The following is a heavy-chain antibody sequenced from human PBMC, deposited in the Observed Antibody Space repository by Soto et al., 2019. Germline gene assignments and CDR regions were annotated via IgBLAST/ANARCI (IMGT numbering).Heavy chain of an antibody. CDR1: GFTFSSYS. V-gene: IGHV3-21*01. CDR3: ARDDCSSTSCYDGY. D-gene: IGHD2-2*01. CDR2: ISSSSSYI. Sequence: EVQLVESGGGLVKPGGSLRLSCAASGFTFSSYSMNWVRQAPGKGLEWVSSISSSSSYIYYADSVKGRFTISRDNAKNSLYLQMNSLRAEDTAVYYCARDDCSSTSCYDGYWGQGTLVTVSS. J-gene: IGHJ4*02.